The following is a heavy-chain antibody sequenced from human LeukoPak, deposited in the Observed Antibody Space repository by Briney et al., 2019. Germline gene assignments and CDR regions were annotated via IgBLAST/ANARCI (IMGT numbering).Heavy chain of an antibody. CDR2: ISGSGGRT. J-gene: IGHJ4*02. CDR1: GFTFNNYA. CDR3: AKWKYSNSGIDDY. D-gene: IGHD6-6*01. V-gene: IGHV3-23*01. Sequence: PGGSLRLSCAASGFTFNNYAMSWVRQAPGKGLEWVSTISGSGGRTYYADSVKGRFPISRDNSKNMLYLQMNSLRAEDTAVYYCAKWKYSNSGIDDYWGQGTLVTVSS.